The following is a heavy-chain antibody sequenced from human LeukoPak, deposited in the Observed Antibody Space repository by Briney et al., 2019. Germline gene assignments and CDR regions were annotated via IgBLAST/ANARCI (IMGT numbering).Heavy chain of an antibody. CDR2: INHSGST. J-gene: IGHJ5*02. CDR1: GGSFSGYY. V-gene: IGHV4-34*01. CDR3: ARGPYCGGDCYYNWFDR. Sequence: SETLSLTCAVYGGSFSGYYWSWIRQPPGKGLEWIGEINHSGSTNYNPSLKSRVTISVERSKNQFSLKLSSVTAADTAVYYCARGPYCGGDCYYNWFDRWGQGTLVTVSS. D-gene: IGHD2-21*02.